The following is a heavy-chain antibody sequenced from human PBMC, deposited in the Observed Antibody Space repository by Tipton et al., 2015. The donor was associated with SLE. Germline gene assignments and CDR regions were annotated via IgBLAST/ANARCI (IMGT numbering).Heavy chain of an antibody. V-gene: IGHV4-59*01. J-gene: IGHJ6*02. CDR2: IYYSGST. D-gene: IGHD2-15*01. Sequence: TLSLTCTVSGGSINTYYWSWIRQPPGKGLEWIGYIYYSGSTNYNPSLKSRVTISVDTSKNQFSLKLSSVTAADTAVYYCARSLVAAGEDHGMDVWGQGTTVTVSS. CDR1: GGSINTYY. CDR3: ARSLVAAGEDHGMDV.